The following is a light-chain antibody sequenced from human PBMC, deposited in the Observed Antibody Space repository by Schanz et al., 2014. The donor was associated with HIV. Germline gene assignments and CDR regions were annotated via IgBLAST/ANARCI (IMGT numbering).Light chain of an antibody. CDR1: QSVSSF. J-gene: IGKJ3*01. Sequence: EIVLTQSPATLSLSPGERATLSCRARQSVSSFLAWYQQKPGQAPRLLIYDASNRASGIPDRFSGSGSGTDFTLSVSRLEPEDFAVYYCQHYGTSFTFGPGTKVDIK. CDR2: DAS. CDR3: QHYGTSFT. V-gene: IGKV3-20*01.